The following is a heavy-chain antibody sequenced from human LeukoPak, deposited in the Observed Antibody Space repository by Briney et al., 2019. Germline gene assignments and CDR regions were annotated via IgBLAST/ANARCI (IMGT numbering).Heavy chain of an antibody. D-gene: IGHD1-26*01. CDR1: GGSISSGGYY. J-gene: IGHJ4*02. CDR3: AREVGATMIDY. Sequence: SETLSLTCTVSGGSISSGGYYWSWIRQPPGKGLEWIGYIYYSGSTNYNPSLKSRVTISVDTSKNQFSLKLSSVTAADTAVYYCAREVGATMIDYWGQGTLVTVSS. CDR2: IYYSGST. V-gene: IGHV4-61*08.